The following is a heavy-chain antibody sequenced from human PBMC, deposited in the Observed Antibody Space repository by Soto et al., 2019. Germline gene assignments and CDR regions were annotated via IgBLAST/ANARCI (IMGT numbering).Heavy chain of an antibody. CDR3: ARGRPQGYCSGGSCYSEAFDI. D-gene: IGHD2-15*01. CDR1: GYTFTSYY. V-gene: IGHV1-46*01. J-gene: IGHJ3*02. Sequence: ASVKVSCKASGYTFTSYYMHWVRQAPGQGLEWMGIINPSGGSTSYAQKFQGRVTMTRDTSTSTVYMELSSLRSEDTAVYYCARGRPQGYCSGGSCYSEAFDIWGQGTMVTVS. CDR2: INPSGGST.